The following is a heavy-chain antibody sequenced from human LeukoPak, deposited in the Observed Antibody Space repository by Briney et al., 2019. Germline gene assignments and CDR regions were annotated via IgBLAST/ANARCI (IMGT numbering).Heavy chain of an antibody. CDR2: INHSGST. CDR3: ARGERYDFHFDY. D-gene: IGHD3-3*01. V-gene: IGHV4-34*01. J-gene: IGHJ4*02. Sequence: SETLSLTCAVYGGSFSGYYWRWIRKPPGKGLEWIGEINHSGSTNYNPSLKSRVTISVDTSKNRCSLKLSSVTAADTAVYYCARGERYDFHFDYWGQGTLVTVSS. CDR1: GGSFSGYY.